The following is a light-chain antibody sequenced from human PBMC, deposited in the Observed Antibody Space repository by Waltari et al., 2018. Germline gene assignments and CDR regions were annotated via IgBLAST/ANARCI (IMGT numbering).Light chain of an antibody. V-gene: IGLV2-14*01. CDR3: SSYTSIIPPFL. Sequence: QSALTQPASLSGSPGQSITISCTRSSSDVGGYSFVSRYQQHPGKAPKLMIYDVSHRPSGVSNRFSGSKSGNTASLTISGLQPEDEADYYCSSYTSIIPPFLFGTGTKVTVL. CDR1: SSDVGGYSF. J-gene: IGLJ1*01. CDR2: DVS.